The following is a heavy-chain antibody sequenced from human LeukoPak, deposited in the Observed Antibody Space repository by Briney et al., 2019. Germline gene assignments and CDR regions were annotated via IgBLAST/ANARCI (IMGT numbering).Heavy chain of an antibody. CDR3: AKDLYCSSTSCSNFDY. CDR1: GFTFDSYA. V-gene: IGHV3-23*01. J-gene: IGHJ4*02. CDR2: ISAGTGST. D-gene: IGHD2-2*01. Sequence: GGSLRLSCAASGFTFDSYAMSWVRQAPGKGLEWVSAISAGTGSTYYADSVKGRFTISRDNSKNTLYLQMNSLRAEDTAVYFCAKDLYCSSTSCSNFDYWGQGTLVTVSS.